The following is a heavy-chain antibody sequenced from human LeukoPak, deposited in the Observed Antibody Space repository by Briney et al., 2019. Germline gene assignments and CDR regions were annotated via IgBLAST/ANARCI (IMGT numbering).Heavy chain of an antibody. CDR2: IYYSGST. D-gene: IGHD3-3*01. V-gene: IGHV4-31*03. J-gene: IGHJ4*02. CDR1: GGSISSGGYY. Sequence: PSETLSLTCTVSGGSISSGGYYWSWIRQHPGKGLEWIGYIYYSGSTYYNPSLKSRITISVDTSKNQFSLKLSSVTAADTAVYYCARDKGVVTGYNDYWGQGTLVTVSS. CDR3: ARDKGVVTGYNDY.